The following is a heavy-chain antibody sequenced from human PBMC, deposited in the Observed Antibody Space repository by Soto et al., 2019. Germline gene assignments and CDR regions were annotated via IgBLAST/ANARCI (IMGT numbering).Heavy chain of an antibody. J-gene: IGHJ6*02. CDR3: ARHVHFDWLLLSHSYYGMDV. CDR2: IYYSGST. V-gene: IGHV4-39*01. CDR1: GGSISSSSYY. Sequence: SETLSLTCTVSGGSISSSSYYWGWIRQPPGKGLEWIGSIYYSGSTYYNPSLKSRVTISVDTSKNQFSLKLSSVTAADAAVYYCARHVHFDWLLLSHSYYGMDVWGQGTTVTVSS. D-gene: IGHD3-9*01.